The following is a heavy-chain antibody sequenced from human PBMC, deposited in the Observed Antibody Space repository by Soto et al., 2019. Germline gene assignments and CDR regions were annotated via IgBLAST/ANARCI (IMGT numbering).Heavy chain of an antibody. V-gene: IGHV3-23*01. D-gene: IGHD5-12*01. CDR3: AKGGSPNSGYDYPDAFDI. J-gene: IGHJ3*02. CDR1: GFTFSSYA. CDR2: ISGSGGST. Sequence: PGGSLRLSCAASGFTFSSYAMSLVRQAPGKGLEWVSAISGSGGSTYYADSVKGRFTISRDNSKNTLYLQMNSLRAEDTAVYYCAKGGSPNSGYDYPDAFDIWGQGTMVTVSS.